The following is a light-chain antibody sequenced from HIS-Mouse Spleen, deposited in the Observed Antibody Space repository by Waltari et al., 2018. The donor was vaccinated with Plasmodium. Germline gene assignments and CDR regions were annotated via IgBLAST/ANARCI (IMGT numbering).Light chain of an antibody. J-gene: IGLJ3*02. CDR3: YSTDSSGNHRV. CDR2: EDS. CDR1: ALPKKY. V-gene: IGLV3-10*01. Sequence: SYELTQPPSVSVSPGQTARITCSGDALPKKYAYWYQQKSGQAPVLVIYEDSKRPAGSAERFSGSSSGTMATLNISGAQVEDEADYYCYSTDSSGNHRVFGGGTKLTVL.